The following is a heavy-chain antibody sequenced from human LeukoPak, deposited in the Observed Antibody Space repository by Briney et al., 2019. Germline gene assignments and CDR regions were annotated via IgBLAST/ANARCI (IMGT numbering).Heavy chain of an antibody. CDR2: IYDSGST. CDR1: GGSVSSSRYY. CDR3: ARDGHAFDI. Sequence: SETLSLTCTVSGGSVSSSRYYWTWIRQPPGKGLEWIGFIYDSGSTNYNPSFKSRVTISEDTSKNQFSLKLTSVTAADTAVYYCARDGHAFDIWGQGTMVTVSS. V-gene: IGHV4-61*01. J-gene: IGHJ3*02.